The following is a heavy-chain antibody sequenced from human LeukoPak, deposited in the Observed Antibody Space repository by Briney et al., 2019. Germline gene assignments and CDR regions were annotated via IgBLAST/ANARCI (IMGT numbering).Heavy chain of an antibody. CDR2: INHSGST. CDR3: ARGPYKYDGSGAFDI. D-gene: IGHD3-22*01. J-gene: IGHJ3*02. V-gene: IGHV4-34*01. Sequence: SETLSLTCAVYGGSFSGYYWSWIRQPPGKGLEWIGEINHSGSTNYNPSLKSRVTISVDTSKNQFSLKLTSVTAADTAVYYCARGPYKYDGSGAFDIWGQGTMVTVSS. CDR1: GGSFSGYY.